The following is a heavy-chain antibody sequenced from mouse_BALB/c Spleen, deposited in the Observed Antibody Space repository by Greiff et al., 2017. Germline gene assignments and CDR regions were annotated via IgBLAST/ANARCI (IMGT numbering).Heavy chain of an antibody. CDR2: INPSTGYT. CDR3: ARSPIYDGYYWYFDV. Sequence: QVHVKQSGAELAKPGASVKMSCKASGYTFTSYWMHWVKQRPGQGLEWIGYINPSTGYTEYNQKFKDKATLTADKSSSTAYMQLSSLTSEDSAVYYCARSPIYDGYYWYFDVWGAGTTVTVSS. J-gene: IGHJ1*01. D-gene: IGHD2-3*01. V-gene: IGHV1-7*01. CDR1: GYTFTSYW.